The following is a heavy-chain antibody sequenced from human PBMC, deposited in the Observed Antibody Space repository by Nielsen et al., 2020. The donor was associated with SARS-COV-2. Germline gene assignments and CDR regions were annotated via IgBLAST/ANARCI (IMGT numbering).Heavy chain of an antibody. CDR3: ARRASGYSGYGHFDY. CDR1: GGSISSYY. J-gene: IGHJ4*02. D-gene: IGHD5-12*01. Sequence: SETLSLTCTVSGGSISSYYWSWIRQPPGKGLEWIGYIYYSGSTNYNPSLKSRVTISVDTSKNQFSLKLSSVTAADTAVYYYARRASGYSGYGHFDYWGQGTLVTVSS. V-gene: IGHV4-59*08. CDR2: IYYSGST.